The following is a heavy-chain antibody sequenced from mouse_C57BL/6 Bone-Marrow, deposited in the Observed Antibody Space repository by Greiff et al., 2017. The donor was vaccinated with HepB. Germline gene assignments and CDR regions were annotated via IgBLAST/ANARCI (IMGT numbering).Heavy chain of an antibody. D-gene: IGHD2-2*01. CDR1: GFTFSDYG. Sequence: EVKVIESGGGLVQPGGSLKLSCAASGFTFSDYGMAWVRQAPRKGPEWVAFISNLAYSIYYADTVTGRFTISRENAKNTLYLEMSSLRSEDTAMYYCARQGVKRGYYAMDYWGQGTSVTVSS. CDR3: ARQGVKRGYYAMDY. CDR2: ISNLAYSI. V-gene: IGHV5-15*01. J-gene: IGHJ4*01.